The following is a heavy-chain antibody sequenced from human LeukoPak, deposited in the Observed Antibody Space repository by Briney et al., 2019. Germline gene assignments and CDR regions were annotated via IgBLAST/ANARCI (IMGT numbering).Heavy chain of an antibody. V-gene: IGHV3-30*01. CDR1: GFTFSNYN. J-gene: IGHJ4*02. Sequence: GGSLRLSCAASGFTFSNYNMLWVRRAPGKGLEWVALVSYDGNDKYYADSVRGRFTISRDNSRNTLYLQMNSLRTEDTAVYYCANSRFRSLSEGLFDYWGQGTLVTVSS. D-gene: IGHD3-3*01. CDR3: ANSRFRSLSEGLFDY. CDR2: VSYDGNDK.